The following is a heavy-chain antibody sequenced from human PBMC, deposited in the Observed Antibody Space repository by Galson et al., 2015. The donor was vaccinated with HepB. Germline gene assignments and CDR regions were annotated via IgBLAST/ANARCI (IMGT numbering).Heavy chain of an antibody. CDR2: ISSSSSNI. D-gene: IGHD4-17*01. V-gene: IGHV3-48*01. CDR3: ARNNYGDYGDLDY. CDR1: GFIFSSYS. Sequence: SLRLSCAASGFIFSSYSMNWVRQAPGKGLEWVSYISSSSSNIYYADSVKGRFTISRDNAKNSLYLQMNSLRAEDTAVYYCARNNYGDYGDLDYWGQGTLVTVSS. J-gene: IGHJ4*02.